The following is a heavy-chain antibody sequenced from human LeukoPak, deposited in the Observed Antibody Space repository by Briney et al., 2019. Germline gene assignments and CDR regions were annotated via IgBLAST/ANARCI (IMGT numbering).Heavy chain of an antibody. V-gene: IGHV3-48*04. D-gene: IGHD3/OR15-3a*01. CDR2: IRASSSLI. J-gene: IGHJ4*02. Sequence: GGSLRLSCVASGFDFSASSFNYIRQAPGKGLEWVSYIRASSSLISYADSVRGRFTISRDDAKKSVFLQMHSLRADDTAVYYCARHLDWGWDFWGQGTLVTVSS. CDR1: GFDFSASS. CDR3: ARHLDWGWDF.